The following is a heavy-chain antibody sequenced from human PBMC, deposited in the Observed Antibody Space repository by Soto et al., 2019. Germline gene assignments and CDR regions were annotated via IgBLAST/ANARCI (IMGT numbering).Heavy chain of an antibody. D-gene: IGHD6-13*01. Sequence: GASVKVSCKASGYTFTSYGISWVRQAPGQWLEWMGWISAYNGNTNYAQKLQGRVTMTTYTSTSTAYMELRSLISYDTAVYYCARATAGYNWFDPWGQGTLVTVSS. CDR3: ARATAGYNWFDP. CDR2: ISAYNGNT. CDR1: GYTFTSYG. V-gene: IGHV1-18*01. J-gene: IGHJ5*01.